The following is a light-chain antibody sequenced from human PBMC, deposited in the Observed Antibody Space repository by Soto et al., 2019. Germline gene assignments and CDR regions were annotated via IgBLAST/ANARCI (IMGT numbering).Light chain of an antibody. V-gene: IGKV1-33*01. Sequence: DIQMTQSPSSLSASVGDRVTITCQASQDISNKLNWYQRKPGETPKLLIYDASSVETGVPPRFSGSGSGTDFTFTISSLQPEEIGTYYCQQYDNLPFTVGPGPKVDF. CDR2: DAS. J-gene: IGKJ3*01. CDR1: QDISNK. CDR3: QQYDNLPFT.